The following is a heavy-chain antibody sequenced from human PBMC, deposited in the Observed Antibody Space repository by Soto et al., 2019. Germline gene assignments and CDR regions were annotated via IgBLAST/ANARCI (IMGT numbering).Heavy chain of an antibody. D-gene: IGHD2-2*02. V-gene: IGHV1-69*04. Sequence: GASVKVSCKASGGTFSSYTISWVRQAPGQGLEWMGRIIPILGIANYAQKFQGRVTITADKSTSTAYMELSSLRSEDTAVYYCARDVCSSTSCYTSHQSSRVPHHNWFDPWGQGTLVTVSS. CDR2: IIPILGIA. CDR3: ARDVCSSTSCYTSHQSSRVPHHNWFDP. CDR1: GGTFSSYT. J-gene: IGHJ5*02.